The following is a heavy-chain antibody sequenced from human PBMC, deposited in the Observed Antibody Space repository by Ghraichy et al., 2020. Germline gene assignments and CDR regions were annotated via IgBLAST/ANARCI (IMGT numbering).Heavy chain of an antibody. CDR2: INPSGGTT. D-gene: IGHD2-21*01. V-gene: IGHV1-46*01. CDR3: ARGTDPSCGGSCYWICDY. Sequence: ASVKVSCKASGYTFPNYDIHWVRQAPGQGLEWMGMINPSGGTTSSAQKFQGRVTMTRDTSTSTVYMQLTSLKFDDTAVYYCARGTDPSCGGSCYWICDYWGQGALVTVSS. J-gene: IGHJ4*02. CDR1: GYTFPNYD.